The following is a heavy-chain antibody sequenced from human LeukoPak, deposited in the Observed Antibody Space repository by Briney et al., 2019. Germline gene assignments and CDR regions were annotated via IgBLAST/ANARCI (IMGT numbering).Heavy chain of an antibody. CDR2: NQPGDSDA. CDR3: AGQDIVVLAAATRAFDI. V-gene: IGHV5-51*01. CDR1: GYSFTNYW. J-gene: IGHJ3*02. D-gene: IGHD2-15*01. Sequence: GESLKISCKGSGYSFTNYWIGWVRQMPGKGLEWMGMNQPGDSDARYSPSFQGQVTISADKSISTAYLQWSSLKASDTAMYYCAGQDIVVLAAATRAFDIWGQGTMVTVSS.